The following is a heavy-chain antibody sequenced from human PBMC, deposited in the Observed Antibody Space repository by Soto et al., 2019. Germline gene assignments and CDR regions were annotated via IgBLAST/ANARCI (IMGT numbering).Heavy chain of an antibody. V-gene: IGHV3-23*01. J-gene: IGHJ4*02. CDR1: GFTFSSYA. CDR2: ISGSGGST. CDR3: AKDQRYFDWLNFDY. Sequence: EVQLLESGGGLVQPGGSLRLSCAASGFTFSSYAMSWVRQAPGKGLEWVSAISGSGGSTYYADSVKGRFTISRDKSKNTLYPQMNSLRAEDTAVYYCAKDQRYFDWLNFDYWGQGTLVTVSS. D-gene: IGHD3-9*01.